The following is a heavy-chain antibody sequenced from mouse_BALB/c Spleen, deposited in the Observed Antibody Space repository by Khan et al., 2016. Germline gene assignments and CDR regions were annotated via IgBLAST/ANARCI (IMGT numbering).Heavy chain of an antibody. CDR3: ERQLDGSSYDYAMDY. J-gene: IGHJ4*01. V-gene: IGHV5-6*01. D-gene: IGHD1-1*01. CDR2: ISSGGSYT. CDR1: GFTFSNYA. Sequence: EVELVESGGDLVKPGGSLNLSCAASGFTFSNYAMSWVRQTPDKRLEWVATISSGGSYTYYPDSVKGRFTISRDNAKNTLYLQMSSLKSEDTAIYYGERQLDGSSYDYAMDYWGQGTSVTVSS.